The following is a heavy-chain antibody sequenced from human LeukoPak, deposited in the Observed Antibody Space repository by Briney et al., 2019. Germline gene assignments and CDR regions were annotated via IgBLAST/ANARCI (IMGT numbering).Heavy chain of an antibody. J-gene: IGHJ3*02. D-gene: IGHD1-26*01. CDR2: ISGSGGST. V-gene: IGHV3-23*01. CDR1: GFTFSSSA. Sequence: PGGSLRLSCAASGFTFSSSAFSWVRQAPGKGLEWVSAISGSGGSTYYADSVKGRFTISRDNSKNTLYLQMNSLRAEDTAVYYCAKDLEVGTNEIAGDAFDIWGQGTMVTVSS. CDR3: AKDLEVGTNEIAGDAFDI.